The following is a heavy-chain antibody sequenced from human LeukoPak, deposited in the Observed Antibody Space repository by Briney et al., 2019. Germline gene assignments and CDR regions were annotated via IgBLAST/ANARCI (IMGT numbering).Heavy chain of an antibody. V-gene: IGHV4-59*01. Sequence: PSETLSLTCTVSGGSISSYYWSWIRQPPGKGLEWIGYIYYSGSTNYNPSLKSRVTISVDTSKNQFSLKLSSVTAADTAVYYCASENSGSYYAFDIWGQGTMVTVSS. CDR2: IYYSGST. CDR1: GGSISSYY. CDR3: ASENSGSYYAFDI. D-gene: IGHD1-26*01. J-gene: IGHJ3*02.